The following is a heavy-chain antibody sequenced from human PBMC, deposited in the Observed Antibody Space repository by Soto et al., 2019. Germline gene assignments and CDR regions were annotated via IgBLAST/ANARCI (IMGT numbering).Heavy chain of an antibody. D-gene: IGHD3-3*01. CDR3: ARGGKDFWSAPFAY. CDR2: IDNSGIT. V-gene: IGHV4-4*07. Sequence: ATLTLICTVRGACVRHYCGYGIRQAAGKGVEWIGRIDNSGITNYKRSLKSRITMSEDTSRNQFSLKLTSVTAADTAVYYCARGGKDFWSAPFAYWGHGALVTSPQ. CDR1: GACVRHYC. J-gene: IGHJ4*01.